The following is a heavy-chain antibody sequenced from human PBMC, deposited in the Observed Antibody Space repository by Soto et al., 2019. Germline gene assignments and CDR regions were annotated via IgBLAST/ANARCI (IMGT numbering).Heavy chain of an antibody. Sequence: QVQLVESGGGVVQPGRSLRLSCAASGFTFSSYGMHWVRQAPGKGLEWVAVISYDGSDKYYADSVKGRFTISRDNSKNTLYLQMDSLRAEDTAVYYCAKDRRWLQLLEYWGQGTLVTVSS. J-gene: IGHJ4*02. CDR1: GFTFSSYG. CDR3: AKDRRWLQLLEY. CDR2: ISYDGSDK. V-gene: IGHV3-30*18. D-gene: IGHD4-4*01.